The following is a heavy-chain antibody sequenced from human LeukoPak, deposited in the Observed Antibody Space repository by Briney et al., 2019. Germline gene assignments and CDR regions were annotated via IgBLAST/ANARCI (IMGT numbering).Heavy chain of an antibody. CDR2: ISGNDGNT. J-gene: IGHJ4*02. D-gene: IGHD6-19*01. Sequence: GGSLRLSCAASGFTFSSYAMSWVRQAPGKGLEWVSAISGNDGNTYYADSVKGRFTISRDHSKNTLYLQMNSLRADDTAVYYCAKGLSSGWNLKGSDYWGQGTLVTVSS. V-gene: IGHV3-23*01. CDR3: AKGLSSGWNLKGSDY. CDR1: GFTFSSYA.